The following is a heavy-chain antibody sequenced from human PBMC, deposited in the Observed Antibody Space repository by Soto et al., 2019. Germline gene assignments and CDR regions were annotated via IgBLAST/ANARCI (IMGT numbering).Heavy chain of an antibody. CDR1: GFTFTNYA. J-gene: IGHJ4*02. CDR3: AKDALGGSSTSCYLDY. V-gene: IGHV3-23*01. D-gene: IGHD2-2*01. CDR2: ISGSVGST. Sequence: EVQLLESGGGLVQPGGSLRLSCAASGFTFTNYAMSWVRQAPGKGLEWVSGISGSVGSTYYVDSVKGRFTISRDNSKNTLYLQMNRLRAEDTAVYYCAKDALGGSSTSCYLDYWGQGTLVTVSS.